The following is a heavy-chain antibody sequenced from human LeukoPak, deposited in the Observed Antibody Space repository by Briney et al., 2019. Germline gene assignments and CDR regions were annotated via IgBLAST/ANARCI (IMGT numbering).Heavy chain of an antibody. CDR1: GFTFDDYA. D-gene: IGHD6-19*01. CDR2: ISWNSGSI. J-gene: IGHJ4*02. Sequence: QSGGSLRLSCAASGFTFDDYAMHWVRQAPGKGLEWVSGISWNSGSIGYADSVKGRFTISRDNAKNSLYLQMNSLRAEDTALYYCAKDSRGWNLLDYWGQGTLVTVSS. V-gene: IGHV3-9*01. CDR3: AKDSRGWNLLDY.